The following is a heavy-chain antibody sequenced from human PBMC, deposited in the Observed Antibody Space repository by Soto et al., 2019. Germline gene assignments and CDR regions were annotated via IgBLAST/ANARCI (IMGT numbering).Heavy chain of an antibody. CDR3: ARTPQSAHHDY. V-gene: IGHV1-2*02. CDR1: GYTFSDYF. D-gene: IGHD6-6*01. J-gene: IGHJ4*02. Sequence: QVQLVQSGAEVKMPGASVKVSCKASGYTFSDYFVHWVRQAPGQGLEWVAWINPKTGSTLYAQKFQSRVTVTRDTSINTAYMEVTSLTSDDTAVFYCARTPQSAHHDYWGQGTLVTVSS. CDR2: INPKTGST.